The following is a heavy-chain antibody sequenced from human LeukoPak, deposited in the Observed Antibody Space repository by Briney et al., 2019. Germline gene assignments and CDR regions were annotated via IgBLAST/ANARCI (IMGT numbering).Heavy chain of an antibody. CDR2: IKQDGSQK. CDR1: GFTFSSYW. V-gene: IGHV3-7*01. D-gene: IGHD2-2*01. Sequence: GGSLRLSCAASGFTFSSYWMNWVRQAPGKGLEWVANIKQDGSQKYYVDSVKGRFTISRDNAKNSLYLQMNSLRAEDTAVYYCARDGAPDAHCSSSSCAIRWGQGTLVTVSS. CDR3: ARDGAPDAHCSSSSCAIR. J-gene: IGHJ4*02.